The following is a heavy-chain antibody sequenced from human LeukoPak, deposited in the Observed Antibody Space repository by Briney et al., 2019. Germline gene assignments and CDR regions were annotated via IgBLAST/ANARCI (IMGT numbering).Heavy chain of an antibody. J-gene: IGHJ5*02. CDR1: GGSISSGGYS. CDR2: IYHSGST. V-gene: IGHV4-30-2*01. D-gene: IGHD2-2*01. Sequence: PSQTLSLTCAVSGGSISSGGYSWSWIRQPPGKGLEWIGYIYHSGSTYYNPSLKSRVTISVDRSKNQFSLKLSSVTAADTAVYYCARGVVDYCSSTSCLPVWFDPWGQGTLVTVSS. CDR3: ARGVVDYCSSTSCLPVWFDP.